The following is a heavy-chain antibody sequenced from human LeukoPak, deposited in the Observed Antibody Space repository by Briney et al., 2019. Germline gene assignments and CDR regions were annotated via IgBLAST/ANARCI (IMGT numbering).Heavy chain of an antibody. CDR2: ISDRGSRT. V-gene: IGHV3-23*01. J-gene: IGHJ4*02. CDR3: AKRGVVIRVILVGFHKEAYYFDS. Sequence: GGSLRLSCAASGITLSNYGMSWVRQAPGKGLEWVAGISDRGSRTNYADSVKGRFTISTDHPKNTLYLQMNSLRAEDTAVYFCAKRGVVIRVILVGFHKEAYYFDSWGQGALVTVSS. CDR1: GITLSNYG. D-gene: IGHD3-22*01.